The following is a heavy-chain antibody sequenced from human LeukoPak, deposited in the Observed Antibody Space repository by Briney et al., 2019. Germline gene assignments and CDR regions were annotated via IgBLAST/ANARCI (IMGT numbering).Heavy chain of an antibody. Sequence: QPGGSLKLSCAASAFTFSGSAMHWVRQASGKGLEWIGRIRSKADSYATAYAASVKGRFTISRDDSKNMAYLQMDNLKTEDTAVYYCTRRDDITLVVPNDYWGQGTLVTVSS. CDR1: AFTFSGSA. D-gene: IGHD2-8*02. CDR3: TRRDDITLVVPNDY. J-gene: IGHJ4*02. V-gene: IGHV3-73*01. CDR2: IRSKADSYAT.